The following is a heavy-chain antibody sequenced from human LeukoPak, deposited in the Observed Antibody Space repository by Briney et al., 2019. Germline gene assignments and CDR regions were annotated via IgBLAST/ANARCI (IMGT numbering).Heavy chain of an antibody. D-gene: IGHD3-3*01. CDR3: ARATTIFGVVSSLDY. CDR1: GYTFTGYY. J-gene: IGHJ4*02. CDR2: INPNSGGT. Sequence: GASVNVSCKASGYTFTGYYMHWVRQAPGQGLEWMGRINPNSGGTNYVQKFQGRVTMTRDTSISTAYMELSRLRSDDTAVYYCARATTIFGVVSSLDYWGQGTLVTVSS. V-gene: IGHV1-2*06.